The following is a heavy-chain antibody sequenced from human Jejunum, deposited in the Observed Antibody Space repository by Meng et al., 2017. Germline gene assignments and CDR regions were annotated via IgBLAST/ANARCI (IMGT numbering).Heavy chain of an antibody. CDR3: ARKSYYDSADAFDI. V-gene: IGHV2-70*20. J-gene: IGHJ3*02. D-gene: IGHD3-10*01. Sequence: SGPTLVKPTQTLTLTCTFSGFSLSTSGMSVTWVRQPPGKALEWLALIDWEDDKYYSSSLRTRLTISKDTSKNQVVLTMTNVDPVDTATYYCARKSYYDSADAFDIWGQGTVVTV. CDR2: IDWEDDK. CDR1: GFSLSTSGMS.